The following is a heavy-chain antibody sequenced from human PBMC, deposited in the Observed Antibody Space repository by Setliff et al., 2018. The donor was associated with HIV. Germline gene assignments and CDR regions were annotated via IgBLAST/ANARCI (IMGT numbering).Heavy chain of an antibody. CDR3: AREGITGDPYYYYYMDV. CDR2: MNPGTGNT. J-gene: IGHJ6*03. V-gene: IGHV1-18*04. CDR1: GYTFIHYD. Sequence: ASVKVSCKTSGYTFIHYDVNWVRQAPGKGLEWMGWMNPGTGNTGYAEKFQGRVTMTTDTSTSTAYMELRSLRSDDTAVYYCAREGITGDPYYYYYMDVWGKGTTVTVSS. D-gene: IGHD7-27*01.